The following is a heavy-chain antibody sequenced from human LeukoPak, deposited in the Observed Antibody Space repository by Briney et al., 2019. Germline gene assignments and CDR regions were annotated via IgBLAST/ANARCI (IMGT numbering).Heavy chain of an antibody. Sequence: PGGSLRLSCAASGFTLSSTWMHWVRQAPGKGLVWVSRLTRDGSDTTYADSVKGRFTISRDNAKNMLYLQMNSLRAEDTAVYYCATLTGTTLGWYYFDYWGQGTLVTVSS. CDR2: LTRDGSDT. CDR1: GFTLSSTW. CDR3: ATLTGTTLGWYYFDY. J-gene: IGHJ4*02. V-gene: IGHV3-74*03. D-gene: IGHD1-7*01.